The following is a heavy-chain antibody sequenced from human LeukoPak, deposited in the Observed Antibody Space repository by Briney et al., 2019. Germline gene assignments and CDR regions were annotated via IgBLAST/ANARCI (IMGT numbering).Heavy chain of an antibody. CDR1: GYTFTGYY. CDR3: ASGTGTVTTWAPFDS. CDR2: INPNSGGT. J-gene: IGHJ4*02. V-gene: IGHV1-2*02. Sequence: ASVKVSCKASGYTFTGYYIHWVRQAPGQGLEWMGWINPNSGGTNYAQKFQGRVTMTRDTSISTAYMELSRLRSDDTAVYYCASGTGTVTTWAPFDSWGQGTLVTVSS. D-gene: IGHD4-17*01.